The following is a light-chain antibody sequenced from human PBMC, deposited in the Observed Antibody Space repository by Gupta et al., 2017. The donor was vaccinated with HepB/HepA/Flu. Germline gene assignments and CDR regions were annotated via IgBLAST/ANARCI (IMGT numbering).Light chain of an antibody. CDR3: QQFNSYPIT. V-gene: IGKV1-9*01. Sequence: DIQLTQSPSFLSASLGDRVTITCRASQDSNSYLIWYQQKPGKAPNLLIYTASTLQGGVPSRFSGSGSGTEFTLTISSLQPEDFATYYCQQFNSYPITFGQGTRLDIK. CDR1: QDSNSY. J-gene: IGKJ5*01. CDR2: TAS.